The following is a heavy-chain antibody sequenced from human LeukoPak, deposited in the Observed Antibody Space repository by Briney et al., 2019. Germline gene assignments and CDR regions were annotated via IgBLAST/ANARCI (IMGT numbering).Heavy chain of an antibody. CDR1: GFTFSNYA. J-gene: IGHJ4*02. D-gene: IGHD1-1*01. V-gene: IGHV3-23*01. CDR2: ISGSGSNT. Sequence: GGSLRLSCAASGFTFSNYAMTWVRQAPGKGLECVSVISGSGSNTDYADSVKGRFTISRDNSKNTLSLQVNSLRAEDTAVYYCAKVVGTGTTPTDYWGQGTLVTVSS. CDR3: AKVVGTGTTPTDY.